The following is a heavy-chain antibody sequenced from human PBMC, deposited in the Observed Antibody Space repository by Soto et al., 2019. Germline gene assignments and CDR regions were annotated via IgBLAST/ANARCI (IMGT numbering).Heavy chain of an antibody. CDR2: ISGSGVDT. Sequence: EVQLLESGGGLVQPGGSLRLSCAASGCTFRNYPMTWVRQAPGKGLDWVSTISGSGVDTYYPDSVKSRVTISRDNSKNTLYLQINSLRAEDTAVYYCAKGGLLPRANRWFWGQGTLVTVSS. CDR3: AKGGLLPRANRWF. V-gene: IGHV3-23*01. J-gene: IGHJ4*02. CDR1: GCTFRNYP. D-gene: IGHD2-2*01.